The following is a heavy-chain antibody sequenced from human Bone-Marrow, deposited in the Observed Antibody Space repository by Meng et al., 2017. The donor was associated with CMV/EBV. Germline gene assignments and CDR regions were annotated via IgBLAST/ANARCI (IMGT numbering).Heavy chain of an antibody. CDR3: ARKGHGTGYFAY. CDR1: GFTFSSYS. V-gene: IGHV3-21*01. J-gene: IGHJ4*02. D-gene: IGHD1-1*01. Sequence: GESLKISCAASGFTFSSYSINWVRQAPGKGLEWVSSISSSSNYIYYADSVKGRFPISRDNAQNSLYLQSKSLRAEDTAVYHFARKGHGTGYFAYWGQGAMVTVSS. CDR2: ISSSSNYI.